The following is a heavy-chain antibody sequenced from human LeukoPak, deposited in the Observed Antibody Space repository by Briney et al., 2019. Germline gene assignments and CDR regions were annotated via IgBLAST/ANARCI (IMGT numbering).Heavy chain of an antibody. CDR1: GYTFTSYF. V-gene: IGHV1-46*04. Sequence: AASVKVSCKASGYTFTSYFMHWVRQAPGQGFEWMGQIYPSSGSTSYAERLQGRVTMTRDKSTSTVYMELSSLRCEDTAVYYCARDSSGFSNFDYWGQGTLVTVSS. J-gene: IGHJ4*02. CDR3: ARDSSGFSNFDY. CDR2: IYPSSGST. D-gene: IGHD3-22*01.